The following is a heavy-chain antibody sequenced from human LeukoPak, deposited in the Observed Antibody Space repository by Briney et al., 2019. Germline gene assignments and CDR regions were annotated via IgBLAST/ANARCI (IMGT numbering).Heavy chain of an antibody. CDR3: ARPGYSSSWVNWFDP. CDR1: GYSFTSYW. J-gene: IGHJ5*02. D-gene: IGHD6-13*01. Sequence: GESLKISCKGSGYSFTSYWISWVRQMPGKGLEWMGRIDPSDSFTNYSPSFQGHVTISADKSISTAYLQWSSLKASDTAMYYCARPGYSSSWVNWFDPWGQGTLVTVSS. V-gene: IGHV5-10-1*01. CDR2: IDPSDSFT.